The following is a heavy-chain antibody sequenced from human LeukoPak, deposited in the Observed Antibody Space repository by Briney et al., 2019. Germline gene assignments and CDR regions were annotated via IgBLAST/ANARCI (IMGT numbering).Heavy chain of an antibody. V-gene: IGHV3-48*03. D-gene: IGHD3/OR15-3a*01. Sequence: GGSLRLSCAASGFTFSSYEMNWVRQAPGKGLEWVSYISSSGGTIYYADSVKGRFTISRDNAKNSLYLQMNSLRAEDTAVYYCARRGTGFDYWGQGTLVTVSS. CDR1: GFTFSSYE. CDR2: ISSSGGTI. CDR3: ARRGTGFDY. J-gene: IGHJ4*02.